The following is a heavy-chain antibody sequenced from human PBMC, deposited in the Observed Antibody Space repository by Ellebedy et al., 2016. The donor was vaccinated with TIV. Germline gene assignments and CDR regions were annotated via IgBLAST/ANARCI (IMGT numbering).Heavy chain of an antibody. J-gene: IGHJ4*02. D-gene: IGHD1-7*01. V-gene: IGHV3-21*01. CDR2: ISISSSYI. CDR1: GFTFSSYS. CDR3: ARVRDWNYAIDY. Sequence: PGGSLRLSCAASGFTFSSYSRNWVRQAPGKGLEWVSSISISSSYIYYADSVKGRFTISRDNAKNSLYLQMNSLRAEDTAVYYCARVRDWNYAIDYWGQGTLVTVSS.